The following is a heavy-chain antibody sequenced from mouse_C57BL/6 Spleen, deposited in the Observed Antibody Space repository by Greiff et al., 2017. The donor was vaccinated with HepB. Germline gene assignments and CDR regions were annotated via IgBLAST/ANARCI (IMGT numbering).Heavy chain of an antibody. Sequence: VKVVESGPGLVAPSQSLSITCTVSGFSLPSYGVHWVRQPPGKGLEWLVVIWSDGSTTYNSALKSRLSISKDNSKSQVFLKMNSLQTDDTAMYYCARQGEYSSWFAYWGQGTLVTVSA. V-gene: IGHV2-6-1*01. CDR3: ARQGEYSSWFAY. J-gene: IGHJ3*01. CDR2: IWSDGST. CDR1: GFSLPSYG. D-gene: IGHD5-1*01.